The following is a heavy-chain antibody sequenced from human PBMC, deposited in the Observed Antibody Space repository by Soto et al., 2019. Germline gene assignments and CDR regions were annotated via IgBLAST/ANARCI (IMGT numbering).Heavy chain of an antibody. D-gene: IGHD2-8*01. Sequence: QVQLVQSGAEVKKPGASVKVSCKASGYTFTSYDINWVRQAAGQGLEWMGWMNPNSCNTGYAQKFQGRVTMTRNATITTAYMEQSSRRCADAPVYYCAREMTTGGMYYWCQGTTVTVS. CDR2: MNPNSCNT. CDR3: AREMTTGGMYY. J-gene: IGHJ6*02. V-gene: IGHV1-8*01. CDR1: GYTFTSYD.